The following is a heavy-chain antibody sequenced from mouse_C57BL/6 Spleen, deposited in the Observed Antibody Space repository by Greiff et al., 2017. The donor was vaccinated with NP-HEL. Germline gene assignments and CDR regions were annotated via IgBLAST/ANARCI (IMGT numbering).Heavy chain of an antibody. J-gene: IGHJ2*01. CDR3: ARGYDYDGLDY. Sequence: QVQLQQPGAELVMPGASVKLSCKASGYTFTSYWMHWVKQRPGQGLEWIGEIDPSDSYTNYNQKFKGKSTLTVDKSSSTAYMQLSSLTSEDSAVYYCARGYDYDGLDYWGQGTTLTVSS. V-gene: IGHV1-69*01. CDR1: GYTFTSYW. CDR2: IDPSDSYT. D-gene: IGHD2-4*01.